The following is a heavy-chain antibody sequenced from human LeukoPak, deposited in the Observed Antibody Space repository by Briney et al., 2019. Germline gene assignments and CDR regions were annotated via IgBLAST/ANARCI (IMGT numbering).Heavy chain of an antibody. D-gene: IGHD3-10*01. V-gene: IGHV3-66*01. Sequence: PGGSLRLSCAASEFSVGSNYMTWVRQALGKGLEWVSLIYSGGSTYYADSVKGRFTISRDNSKNTLYLQMNSLRAEDTAVYYCARGPMVRTNLFDYWGQGTLVTVSS. CDR1: EFSVGSNY. CDR2: IYSGGST. J-gene: IGHJ4*02. CDR3: ARGPMVRTNLFDY.